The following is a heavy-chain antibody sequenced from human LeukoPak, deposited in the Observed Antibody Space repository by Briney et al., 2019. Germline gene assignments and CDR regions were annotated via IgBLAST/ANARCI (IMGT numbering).Heavy chain of an antibody. J-gene: IGHJ6*02. D-gene: IGHD2-21*01. CDR2: INRDGSER. Sequence: PGGSLRLSCAASGFIFGDYWMSWVRQAPGKGLEWVANINRDGSERYYVDSVKGRFTISRDNARNSLYLQMNSLRAEDTAVYYCAKSFVPVFRYGMDVWGQGTTVTVSS. CDR3: AKSFVPVFRYGMDV. V-gene: IGHV3-7*03. CDR1: GFIFGDYW.